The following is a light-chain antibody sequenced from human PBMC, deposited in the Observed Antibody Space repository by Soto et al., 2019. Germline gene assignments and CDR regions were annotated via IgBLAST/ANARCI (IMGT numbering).Light chain of an antibody. V-gene: IGKV3-20*01. J-gene: IGKJ5*01. Sequence: EIVLTQSPGTLSLSPGEGATLSCRASQSVSSSYLAWYQQKPGQAPRLLIYGSSTRATGIPARFSGSGSGTDFTLTISRLEPEDFAVYYCQQYGRSPPFTFGQGTRLEIK. CDR3: QQYGRSPPFT. CDR1: QSVSSSY. CDR2: GSS.